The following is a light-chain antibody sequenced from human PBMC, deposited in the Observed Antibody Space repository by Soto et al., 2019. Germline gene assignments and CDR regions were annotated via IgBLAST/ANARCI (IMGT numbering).Light chain of an antibody. V-gene: IGKV1-27*01. CDR1: QGIGNY. CDR3: QKYDAVPWT. J-gene: IGKJ1*01. CDR2: GAS. Sequence: DIQMTQSPSSLHESVGDRVTITFRASQGIGNYLAWFQQKPGQVPKLLIYGASILQSGVPSRFRGSGSGTYFSLTISSLQPEDAATYYCQKYDAVPWTFGQGTKVDI.